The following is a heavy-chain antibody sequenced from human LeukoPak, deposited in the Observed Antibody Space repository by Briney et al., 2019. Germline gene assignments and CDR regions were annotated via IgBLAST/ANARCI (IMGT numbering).Heavy chain of an antibody. CDR3: ASFYDSSGYYSSAFDI. CDR2: IYYSGST. Sequence: SETLSLTCTVSGGSISSSSYYWGWIRQPPGKGLEWIGSIYYSGSTYYNPSLKSRVTISVDTSKNQFSLKLSSVTAADTAVYYCASFYDSSGYYSSAFDIWGQGTMVTVSS. V-gene: IGHV4-39*01. D-gene: IGHD3-22*01. J-gene: IGHJ3*02. CDR1: GGSISSSSYY.